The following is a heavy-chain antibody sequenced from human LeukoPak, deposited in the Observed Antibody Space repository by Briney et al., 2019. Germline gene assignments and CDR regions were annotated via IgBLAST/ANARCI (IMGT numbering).Heavy chain of an antibody. Sequence: GRSLGLSCAASGFTFSTYAIYWVRQAPGKGLEWVTVISYDGNNKYYADSVKGRFTVSRDNSKNTLYLQMNSLRPEDTAVYYCARDIRWQWWGRARDYYFHGLDVWGQGTTVTVSS. CDR2: ISYDGNNK. V-gene: IGHV3-30-3*01. CDR1: GFTFSTYA. D-gene: IGHD2-15*01. CDR3: ARDIRWQWWGRARDYYFHGLDV. J-gene: IGHJ6*02.